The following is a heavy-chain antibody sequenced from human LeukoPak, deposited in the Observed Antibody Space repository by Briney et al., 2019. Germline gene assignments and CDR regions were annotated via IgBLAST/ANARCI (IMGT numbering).Heavy chain of an antibody. CDR3: ARGGWSGDNNWFDP. V-gene: IGHV3-48*01. D-gene: IGHD3-10*01. CDR1: GFTFSSYS. CDR2: ISSASNTI. Sequence: GGSLRLSCAASGFTFSSYSMNWVRQAPGKGLEWVSYISSASNTIYYADSVKGRFTISRDNAKNSLYLQMNSLRAEDTAMYYCARGGWSGDNNWFDPWGQGTLVTVSS. J-gene: IGHJ5*02.